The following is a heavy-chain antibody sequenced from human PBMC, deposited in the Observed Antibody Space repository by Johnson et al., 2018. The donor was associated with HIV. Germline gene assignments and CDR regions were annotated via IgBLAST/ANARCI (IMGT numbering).Heavy chain of an antibody. CDR2: INWNGDNT. D-gene: IGHD2-15*01. Sequence: VQLVESGGGVVRPVGSLRLSCAASGFTFDDYGMNWVRQAPGKGLEWVSGINWNGDNTGYADSVKCRFTISRDNAQNTLFLQVNSLRPEDTAVYYGERWKYCSGDNCYSDFGVFDDAFDFWGQGTMVTVSS. CDR3: ERWKYCSGDNCYSDFGVFDDAFDF. V-gene: IGHV3-20*04. CDR1: GFTFDDYG. J-gene: IGHJ3*01.